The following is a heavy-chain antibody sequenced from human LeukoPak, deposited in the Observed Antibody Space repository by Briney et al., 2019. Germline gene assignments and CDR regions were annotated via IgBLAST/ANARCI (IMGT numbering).Heavy chain of an antibody. D-gene: IGHD3-3*01. V-gene: IGHV4-39*02. Sequence: PSETLSLTCAVSGDSIRSRDYYWAWIRQPPGRGLEWIGTIYYSGNTYYSPSLKSRVTISADASKSLFSLRLTSMTAADSAVYYCAPRRFTNWSDPWGPGTLVTVSS. CDR1: GDSIRSRDYY. CDR3: APRRFTNWSDP. CDR2: IYYSGNT. J-gene: IGHJ5*02.